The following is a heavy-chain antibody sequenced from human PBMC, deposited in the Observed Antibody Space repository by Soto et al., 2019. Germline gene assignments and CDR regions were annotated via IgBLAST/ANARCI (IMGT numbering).Heavy chain of an antibody. J-gene: IGHJ6*02. CDR3: ARSLTTVVTMDV. V-gene: IGHV4-39*01. CDR2: IYYSGST. D-gene: IGHD4-17*01. Sequence: SETLSLTCTVSGVSISSSIFHWGWIRQPPGKGLEWIGSIYYSGSTYYNPSLKSRVTISVDTSKNQFSLKLSSVTAADTAVYYCARSLTTVVTMDVWGQGTTVIVSS. CDR1: GVSISSSIFH.